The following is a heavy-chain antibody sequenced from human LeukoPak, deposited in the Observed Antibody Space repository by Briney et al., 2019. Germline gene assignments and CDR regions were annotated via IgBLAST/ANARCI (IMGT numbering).Heavy chain of an antibody. D-gene: IGHD6-13*01. CDR2: ISWNSGSI. V-gene: IGHV3-9*01. Sequence: GGSLRLSCAASGFTFDDYAMHWVRQAPGKGLEWVSGISWNSGSIGYADSVKGRFTISRDNAKNSLYLQMNSLRAEDTAVYYCARCIAAAGDNWFDPWGQGTLVTVSS. CDR1: GFTFDDYA. CDR3: ARCIAAAGDNWFDP. J-gene: IGHJ5*02.